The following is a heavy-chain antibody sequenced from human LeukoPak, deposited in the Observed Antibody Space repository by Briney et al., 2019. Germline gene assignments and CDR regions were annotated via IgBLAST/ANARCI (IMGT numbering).Heavy chain of an antibody. CDR1: GFTFSSYW. CDR3: ARAVYDSSGYNWFDP. D-gene: IGHD3-22*01. CDR2: INSDGSDT. V-gene: IGHV3-74*01. J-gene: IGHJ5*02. Sequence: PGGSLRLSCAASGFTFSSYWMHWVRQAPGKGLVWVSRINSDGSDTTYADSVKGRFTISRDTAKNTLYLQMNSLRAEDTAVYYRARAVYDSSGYNWFDPWGQGTLVTVSS.